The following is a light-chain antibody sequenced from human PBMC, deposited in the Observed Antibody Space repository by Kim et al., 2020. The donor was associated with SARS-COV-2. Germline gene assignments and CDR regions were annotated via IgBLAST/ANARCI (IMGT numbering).Light chain of an antibody. CDR1: NIGSKS. CDR2: YDS. J-gene: IGLJ2*01. CDR3: QVWDSSSDHPRVV. V-gene: IGLV3-21*04. Sequence: SYELTQPPSVSVAPGKTARITCGGNNIGSKSVHWYQQKPGQAPVLVIYYDSDRPSGIPERFSGSNSGNTATLTISRVEARDEADYYCQVWDSSSDHPRVV.